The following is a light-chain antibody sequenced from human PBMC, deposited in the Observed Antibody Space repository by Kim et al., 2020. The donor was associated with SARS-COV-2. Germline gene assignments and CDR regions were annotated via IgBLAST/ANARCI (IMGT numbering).Light chain of an antibody. J-gene: IGLJ3*02. V-gene: IGLV2-14*04. CDR2: DVD. CDR3: SSFRSGNTLL. CDR1: RDDLAAYNF. Sequence: GRPITISWTGTRDDLAAYNFVSCNQQHPGEAPKVIIYDVDNRPSGVSNRFSGSKSGNAASLTISEVQAEDEADYYCSSFRSGNTLLFGGGTQLTVL.